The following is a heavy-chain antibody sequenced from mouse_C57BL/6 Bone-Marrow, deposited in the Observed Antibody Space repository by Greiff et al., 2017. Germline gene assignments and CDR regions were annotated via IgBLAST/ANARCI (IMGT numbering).Heavy chain of an antibody. CDR1: GFTFSSYA. Sequence: VQLKESGGGLVKPGGSLKLSCAASGFTFSSYAMSWVRQTPEKRLEWVATISDGGSYTYYPDNVKGRFTISRDNAKNNLYLQMSHLKSEDTAMYYCARDLDYYGHQAWFAYWGQGTLVTVSA. CDR2: ISDGGSYT. CDR3: ARDLDYYGHQAWFAY. J-gene: IGHJ3*01. D-gene: IGHD2-1*01. V-gene: IGHV5-4*01.